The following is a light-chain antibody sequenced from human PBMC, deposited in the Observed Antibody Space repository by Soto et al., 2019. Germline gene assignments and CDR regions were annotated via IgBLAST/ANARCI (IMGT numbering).Light chain of an antibody. Sequence: DIVMTQSPDSLAVSLGERATINCKSSQSVLYNSDNKNYLAWYQQKPGQPPKLLIYWASTRDSGVPDRFSGIGSGADFSLTISSLQAEEVAVYYCQQYYTSLAFGGGTKVEIK. CDR2: WAS. CDR3: QQYYTSLA. J-gene: IGKJ4*01. CDR1: QSVLYNSDNKNY. V-gene: IGKV4-1*01.